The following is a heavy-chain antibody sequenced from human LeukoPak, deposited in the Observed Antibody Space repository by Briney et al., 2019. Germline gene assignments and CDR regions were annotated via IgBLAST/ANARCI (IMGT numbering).Heavy chain of an antibody. CDR3: ARDGSGILSFFDY. J-gene: IGHJ4*02. V-gene: IGHV5-10-1*01. CDR1: GYSFTSYW. CDR2: MDPSDSYT. Sequence: GESLKISCKGSGYSFTSYWISWVRQMPGKGLEWMGRMDPSDSYTNYSPSFQGHVTISADKSINTAHLQWSSLKASDTAMYYCARDGSGILSFFDYWGQGIMVTVSS. D-gene: IGHD3-9*01.